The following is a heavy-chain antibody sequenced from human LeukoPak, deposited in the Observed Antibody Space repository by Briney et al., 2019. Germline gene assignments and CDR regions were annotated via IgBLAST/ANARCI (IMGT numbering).Heavy chain of an antibody. V-gene: IGHV3-7*03. J-gene: IGHJ4*02. Sequence: GGSLRLYCAASGFPFNAYWMTWVRQAPGKGLEWVANIRQDGDTKYYVDSVKGRFTISRDNAMNSLYLQTNSLRAEDTAIYYCARSLPYGTTWYGRSDFWGQGTLVTVSS. D-gene: IGHD6-13*01. CDR2: IRQDGDTK. CDR3: ARSLPYGTTWYGRSDF. CDR1: GFPFNAYW.